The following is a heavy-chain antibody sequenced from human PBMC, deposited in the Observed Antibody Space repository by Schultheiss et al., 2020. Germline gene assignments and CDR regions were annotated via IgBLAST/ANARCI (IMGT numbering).Heavy chain of an antibody. J-gene: IGHJ4*02. CDR3: ARRLYYDNSGWYFDL. Sequence: GESLKISCKASGYTFTGYYMHWVRQAPGQGLEWMGRINSNSGGTTYGQKFQGRVTLTRDTSVTTAYLELTWLTSDDTAVYYCARRLYYDNSGWYFDLWGQGTLVTVSS. CDR2: INSNSGGT. V-gene: IGHV1-2*06. D-gene: IGHD3-22*01. CDR1: GYTFTGYY.